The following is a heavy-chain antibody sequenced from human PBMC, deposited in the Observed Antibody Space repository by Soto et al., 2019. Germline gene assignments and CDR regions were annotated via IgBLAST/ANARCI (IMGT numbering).Heavy chain of an antibody. D-gene: IGHD3-3*01. CDR3: AKDKGGYYSPFHS. J-gene: IGHJ4*02. CDR2: IIPFFGTP. V-gene: IGHV1-69*06. Sequence: QLVQSGAEVKKPGSSVKVSCKTSGGTFSNYAISWVRQAPGQGLEWMGGIIPFFGTPNYAQNFQGRVTITADKSTSTAYMELSSLRPDDTAVYYCAKDKGGYYSPFHSWGQGTLVTVSS. CDR1: GGTFSNYA.